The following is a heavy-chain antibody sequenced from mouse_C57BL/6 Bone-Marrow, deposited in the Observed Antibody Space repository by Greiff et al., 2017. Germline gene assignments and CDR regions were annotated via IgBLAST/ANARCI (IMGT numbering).Heavy chain of an antibody. CDR2: IRSKSNNYAT. J-gene: IGHJ3*01. CDR1: GFSFNTYA. V-gene: IGHV10-1*01. Sequence: EVQGVESGGGLVQPKGSLKLSCAASGFSFNTYAMNWVRQAPGKGLEWVARIRSKSNNYATYYADSVKDRFTISRDDSESMLYLQMNNLKTEDTAMYYWVSDGSSPAWFAYWGQGTLVTVSA. CDR3: VSDGSSPAWFAY. D-gene: IGHD1-1*01.